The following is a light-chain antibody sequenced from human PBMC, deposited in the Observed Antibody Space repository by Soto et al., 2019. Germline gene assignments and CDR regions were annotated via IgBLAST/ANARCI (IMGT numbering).Light chain of an antibody. CDR3: AAWDDSLNGYV. CDR2: NNN. Sequence: QSVLTQPPSASGTPGQRVTISCSGSSSNIGSSIVNWYQQLPGTAPKLLIYNNNQRPSGVPDRFSGSKSGTLASLAISGLQSEDEAAYYCAAWDDSLNGYVFGTGTKVTVL. CDR1: SSNIGSSI. J-gene: IGLJ1*01. V-gene: IGLV1-44*01.